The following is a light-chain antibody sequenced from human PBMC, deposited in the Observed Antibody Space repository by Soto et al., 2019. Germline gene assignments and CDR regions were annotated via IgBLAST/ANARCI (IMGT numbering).Light chain of an antibody. CDR1: QSVSSY. Sequence: EIVLTQSPATVSLSPGERATLFCRASQSVSSYLAWYQHKPGQAPRLLIYDASKRATGIPARFSGSGSGTEFTLTISSLQPDDFATYYCQQYNSYTWTFGQGTKVDIK. V-gene: IGKV3-11*01. CDR3: QQYNSYTWT. J-gene: IGKJ1*01. CDR2: DAS.